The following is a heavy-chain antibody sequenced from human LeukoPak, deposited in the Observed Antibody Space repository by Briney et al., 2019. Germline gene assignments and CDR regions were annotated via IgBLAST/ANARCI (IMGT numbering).Heavy chain of an antibody. J-gene: IGHJ4*02. D-gene: IGHD6-6*01. V-gene: IGHV5-51*01. CDR1: GYGFTSYW. Sequence: GESLKICCKGSGYGFTSYWIDWVRQMPGKGLEWMGMIYPGDSDTRYSPSFQGQVTISADKSISTAYLQWSSLKASDTAMYYCARHSGQYSSSSCPDYWGQGTLVTVSS. CDR2: IYPGDSDT. CDR3: ARHSGQYSSSSCPDY.